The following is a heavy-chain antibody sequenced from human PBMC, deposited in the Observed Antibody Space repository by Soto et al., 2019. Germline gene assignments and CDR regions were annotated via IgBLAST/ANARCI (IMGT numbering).Heavy chain of an antibody. CDR1: GFTFSSYA. CDR3: AKAHPLGYCSSTSCYLNYFDY. J-gene: IGHJ4*02. D-gene: IGHD2-2*01. Sequence: TGGSLRLSCAASGFTFSSYAMSWVRQAPGKGLEWVSAISGSGGSTYYADSVKGRFTISRDNSKNTLYLQMNSLRAEDTAVYYCAKAHPLGYCSSTSCYLNYFDYWGQGTLVTVSS. V-gene: IGHV3-23*01. CDR2: ISGSGGST.